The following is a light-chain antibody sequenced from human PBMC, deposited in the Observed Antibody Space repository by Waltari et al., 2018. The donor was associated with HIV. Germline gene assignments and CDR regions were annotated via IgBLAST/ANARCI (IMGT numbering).Light chain of an antibody. CDR3: QSYDSTNPCI. V-gene: IGLV6-57*03. CDR1: SGSIASNH. CDR2: EDN. Sequence: NFMLTQPHSVSESPGKTVTISCARSSGSIASNHVQWYQQRPGSAPTPVIYEDNPRPSGVPDRFSGSIDSSSNSASRTISELKTEDEADYYCQSYDSTNPCIFGTGTRVTVL. J-gene: IGLJ1*01.